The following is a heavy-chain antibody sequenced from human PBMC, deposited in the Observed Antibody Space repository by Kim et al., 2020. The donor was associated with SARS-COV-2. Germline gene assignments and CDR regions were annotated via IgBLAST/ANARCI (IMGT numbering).Heavy chain of an antibody. CDR3: ARDRGRDILTGYRYYYYGMDI. Sequence: GGSLRLSCAASGFTFSSYSMNWVRQAPGKGLEWVSSISSSSSYIYYADSVKGRFTISRDNAKNSLYLQMNSLRAEDTAVYYCARDRGRDILTGYRYYYYGMDIWGQGTTVTVSS. CDR1: GFTFSSYS. V-gene: IGHV3-21*01. D-gene: IGHD3-9*01. J-gene: IGHJ6*02. CDR2: ISSSSSYI.